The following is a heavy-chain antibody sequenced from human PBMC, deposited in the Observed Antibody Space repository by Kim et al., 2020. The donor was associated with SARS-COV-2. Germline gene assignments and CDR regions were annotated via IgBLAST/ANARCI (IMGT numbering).Heavy chain of an antibody. Sequence: YADSVKGRFTIARDNSKNTLYLQMNSRRAEDTAVYYCAKVDGSSWSAVDYWGQGTLVTVSS. D-gene: IGHD6-13*01. V-gene: IGHV3-30*02. J-gene: IGHJ4*02. CDR3: AKVDGSSWSAVDY.